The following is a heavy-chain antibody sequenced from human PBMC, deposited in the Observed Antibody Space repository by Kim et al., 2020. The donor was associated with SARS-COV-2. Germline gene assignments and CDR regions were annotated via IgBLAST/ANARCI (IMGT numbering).Heavy chain of an antibody. CDR1: GGSFSGYY. J-gene: IGHJ5*02. CDR2: INHSGST. CDR3: ARGLADQNDNWFDP. V-gene: IGHV4-34*01. Sequence: SETLSLTCAVYGGSFSGYYWSWIRQPPGKGLEWIGEINHSGSTNYNPSLKSRVTISVDTSKNQFSLKLSSVTAADTAVYYCARGLADQNDNWFDPWGQGTLVTVSS.